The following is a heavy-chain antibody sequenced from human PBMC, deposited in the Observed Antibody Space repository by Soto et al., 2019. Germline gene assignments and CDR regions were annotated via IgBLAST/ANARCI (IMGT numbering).Heavy chain of an antibody. Sequence: QVQLQESGPGLVKPSQTLSLTCTVSGGSISSGGYYWSWIRQHPGKGLEWIGYIYYSGSTYYNPSLRRRVPMSFNKSTIPFAMKLSSVSAAETAVYYCARFSAVAAAVPFDYWGQGTLVTVST. CDR1: GGSISSGGYY. J-gene: IGHJ4*02. D-gene: IGHD6-13*01. CDR3: ARFSAVAAAVPFDY. CDR2: IYYSGST. V-gene: IGHV4-31*03.